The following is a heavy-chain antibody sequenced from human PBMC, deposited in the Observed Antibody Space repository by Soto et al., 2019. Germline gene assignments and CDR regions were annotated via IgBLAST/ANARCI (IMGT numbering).Heavy chain of an antibody. CDR2: SIPNFGTV. V-gene: IGHV1-69*01. Sequence: QVQLVQSGAEVKKPGSSVKVSCKASGGTFSRYAISWVRQAPGQGLEWMGGSIPNFGTVNYSQKFQGRVKIIADESTSTAYMELSSLRSEDTAVYYCARGSCGGDCPLDYWGQGTLVTVSS. D-gene: IGHD2-21*02. CDR1: GGTFSRYA. CDR3: ARGSCGGDCPLDY. J-gene: IGHJ4*02.